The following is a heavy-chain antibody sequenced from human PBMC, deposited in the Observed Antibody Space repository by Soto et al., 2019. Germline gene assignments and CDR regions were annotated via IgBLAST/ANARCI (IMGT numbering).Heavy chain of an antibody. CDR3: ARWSYLDY. CDR1: GFSFGSYA. Sequence: GGSLRLSCAASGFSFGSYALSWVRQAPGEGLEWVSTISGSDGKTFYADSVKGRFSISRDTSQNTLYLQMNSLRADDTAIYYCARWSYLDYWGQGTRVTVS. D-gene: IGHD3-3*01. J-gene: IGHJ4*02. CDR2: ISGSDGKT. V-gene: IGHV3-23*01.